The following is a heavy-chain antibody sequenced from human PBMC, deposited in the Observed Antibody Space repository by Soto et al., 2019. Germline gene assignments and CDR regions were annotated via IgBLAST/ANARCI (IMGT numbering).Heavy chain of an antibody. CDR2: VRGNGDPP. CDR3: VKSRGGNNFDFFD. Sequence: LRLSCSASGFTFSSYAMHWVRQAPGKGLECVSGVRGNGDPPFYADSVKGRFTISRDNSKNTLYLQMSSLSADDTAVYYCVKSRGGNNFDFFDWGQGALVTVSS. D-gene: IGHD5-12*01. J-gene: IGHJ4*02. CDR1: GFTFSSYA. V-gene: IGHV3-64D*06.